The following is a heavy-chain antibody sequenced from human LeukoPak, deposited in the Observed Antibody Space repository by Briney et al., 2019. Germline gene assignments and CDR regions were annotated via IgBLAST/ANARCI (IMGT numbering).Heavy chain of an antibody. CDR1: GGTFSSYA. V-gene: IGHV1-69*05. D-gene: IGHD5-12*01. Sequence: VASVKVSCKASGGTFSSYAISWVRQAPGQGLEWMGGIIPIFGTANYAQKFQGRVTITTDESTSPAYMELSSLRSEDTAVYYCARGPFVGYSGYDYVDYWGQGTLATVSS. J-gene: IGHJ4*02. CDR2: IIPIFGTA. CDR3: ARGPFVGYSGYDYVDY.